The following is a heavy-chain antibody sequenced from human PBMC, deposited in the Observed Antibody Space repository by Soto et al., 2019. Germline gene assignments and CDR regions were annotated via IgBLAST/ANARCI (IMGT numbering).Heavy chain of an antibody. CDR3: ARDGWRDSSGYYYYGMDV. D-gene: IGHD3-22*01. CDR1: GGSISSGGYS. V-gene: IGHV4-30-2*01. J-gene: IGHJ6*02. Sequence: SETLSLTXAVSGGSISSGGYSWSWIRQPPGKGLEWIGYIYHSGSTYYNPSLKSRVTISVDRSKNQFSLKLSSVTAADTAVYYCARDGWRDSSGYYYYGMDVWGQGTTVTVSS. CDR2: IYHSGST.